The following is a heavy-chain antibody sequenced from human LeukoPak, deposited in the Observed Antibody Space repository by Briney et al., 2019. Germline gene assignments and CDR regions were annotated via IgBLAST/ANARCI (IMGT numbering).Heavy chain of an antibody. CDR2: MSSSGDTI. CDR3: ACGVDFSSGSKRGFDY. V-gene: IGHV3-48*01. CDR1: GFTFGSYS. J-gene: IGHJ4*02. Sequence: GGSLRLSCAASGFTFGSYSMNWVRQAPGKGLEWVSYMSSSGDTIYYADSVKGRFTISRDNAKSSLFLQMNSLRAEDTAIYYCACGVDFSSGSKRGFDYWGLGTLVTVSS. D-gene: IGHD3-3*01.